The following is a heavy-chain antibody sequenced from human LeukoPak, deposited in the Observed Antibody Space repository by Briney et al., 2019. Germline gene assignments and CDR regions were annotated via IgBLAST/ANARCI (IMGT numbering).Heavy chain of an antibody. D-gene: IGHD6-13*01. Sequence: FETPSLTRTVSGGPIRSYYLGWIRQPPGEGMEWVGDIYYSGSTNYNPSLKSRVTISVDTSKNQFSLKLSSVTAADTAVYYCARVYYSSSYDYWYFDLWGRGTLVTVSS. CDR2: IYYSGST. J-gene: IGHJ2*01. CDR1: GGPIRSYY. V-gene: IGHV4-59*01. CDR3: ARVYYSSSYDYWYFDL.